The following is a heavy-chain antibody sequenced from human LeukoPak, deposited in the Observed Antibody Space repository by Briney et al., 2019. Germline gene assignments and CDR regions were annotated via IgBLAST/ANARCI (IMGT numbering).Heavy chain of an antibody. CDR3: ARRGDGGRSFDY. V-gene: IGHV3-30-3*01. J-gene: IGHJ4*02. CDR2: ISYDGSNK. Sequence: GGSLRLSCAASGFTFSSYAMHWVRQAPGKGLEWVAVISYDGSNKYYADSVKGRFTISRDNSKNTLYLQMNSLRAEDTAVYYCARRGDGGRSFDYWGQGALVTVSS. CDR1: GFTFSSYA. D-gene: IGHD4-23*01.